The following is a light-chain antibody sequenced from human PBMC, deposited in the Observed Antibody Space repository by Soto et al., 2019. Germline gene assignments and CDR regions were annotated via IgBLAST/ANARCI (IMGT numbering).Light chain of an antibody. Sequence: QSVLTQPASVSGSPGQSITISCTGTSSDVGAYNLVSWYQQHPGRAPKLFIFDVSDRPSGVSNRFSGSKSGNTASLTISGLQAEDEAFYYCSSYTNTSTLVFGGGTKLTV. V-gene: IGLV2-14*02. CDR2: DVS. CDR3: SSYTNTSTLV. J-gene: IGLJ3*02. CDR1: SSDVGAYNL.